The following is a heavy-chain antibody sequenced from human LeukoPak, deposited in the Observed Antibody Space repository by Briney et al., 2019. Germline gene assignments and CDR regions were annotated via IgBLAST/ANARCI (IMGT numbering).Heavy chain of an antibody. D-gene: IGHD1-26*01. V-gene: IGHV3-53*01. CDR1: GFTVSSNY. J-gene: IGHJ4*02. CDR2: IYSGGTT. Sequence: GGSLRLSCAASGFTVSSNYMSWVRQAPGKGLEWVSIIYSGGTTYYADSVEGRFTVSRDSSKNTLYLQMNNLRSEDTAVYYCARVGTTTLAYYWGQGTLVTVSS. CDR3: ARVGTTTLAYY.